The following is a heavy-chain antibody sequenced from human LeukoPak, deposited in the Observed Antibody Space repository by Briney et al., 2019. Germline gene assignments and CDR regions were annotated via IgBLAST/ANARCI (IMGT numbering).Heavy chain of an antibody. Sequence: ETLSLTCTVSGGSMSSYYWSGIRKPPGKGLEGIGHFYYSGSTKYNPSLKSRATISVDTSKNQFYLKLSSVTAADTAVYYCARGARAGYNLEPFDDWGQGTLVTVSS. D-gene: IGHD5-24*01. CDR1: GGSMSSYY. CDR3: ARGARAGYNLEPFDD. J-gene: IGHJ4*02. CDR2: FYYSGST. V-gene: IGHV4-59*08.